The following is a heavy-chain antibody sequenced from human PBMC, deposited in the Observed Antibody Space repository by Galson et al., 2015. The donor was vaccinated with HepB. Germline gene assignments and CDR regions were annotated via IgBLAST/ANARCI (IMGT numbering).Heavy chain of an antibody. CDR3: ARGIIGPDN. J-gene: IGHJ4*02. D-gene: IGHD3-16*01. Sequence: SLRLSCAASGFTFNNYGMTWVRQTPGYGPEWVSGISSSGTAFYADSVKGRFTISRDNSKSTLYLQMNNLRAEDTALYYCARGIIGPDNWGQGTLITVSS. V-gene: IGHV3-23*01. CDR2: ISSSGTA. CDR1: GFTFNNYG.